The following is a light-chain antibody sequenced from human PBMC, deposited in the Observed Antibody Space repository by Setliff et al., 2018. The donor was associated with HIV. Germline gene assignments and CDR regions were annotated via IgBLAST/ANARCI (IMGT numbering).Light chain of an antibody. CDR1: QSVLYSSNNKNY. CDR2: WAS. J-gene: IGKJ1*01. Sequence: DIVMTQSPDSLAVSLGERATINCKSSQSVLYSSNNKNYLAWYQQKPGQSPKLLIYWASTREPGVPDRFSGSGSGSDFTLTISKMQAEDVAVYYCQQHYSTPQTFGQGTKVDIK. CDR3: QQHYSTPQT. V-gene: IGKV4-1*01.